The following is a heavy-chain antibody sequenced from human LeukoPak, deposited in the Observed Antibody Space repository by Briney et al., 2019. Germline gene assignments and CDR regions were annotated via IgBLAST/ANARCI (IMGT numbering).Heavy chain of an antibody. CDR3: ARGPFHYYGSGSYYLYDYVWGSYRSPVPYGMDV. J-gene: IGHJ6*02. D-gene: IGHD3-16*02. Sequence: GGSLRLSCAASGFTFDDYGMSWVRQAPGKGLEWVSGINWNGGSTGYADSVKGRFTISRDNAKNSLYLQMNSLRAEDTALYHCARGPFHYYGSGSYYLYDYVWGSYRSPVPYGMDVWGQGTTVTVSS. V-gene: IGHV3-20*01. CDR2: INWNGGST. CDR1: GFTFDDYG.